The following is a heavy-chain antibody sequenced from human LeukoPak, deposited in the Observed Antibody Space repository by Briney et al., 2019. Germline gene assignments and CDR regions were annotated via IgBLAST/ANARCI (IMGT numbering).Heavy chain of an antibody. CDR1: GYTFTTYW. D-gene: IGHD6-19*01. J-gene: IGHJ4*02. CDR2: IYPGDSDT. V-gene: IGHV5-51*01. CDR3: ARQPIYSSVRKYFDP. Sequence: GESLKISCKGSGYTFTTYWIGWVRQVPGKGLEWMGIIYPGDSDTRYSPSFQGQVTISADKSISTAYLQWSSLKASDTAIYYCARQPIYSSVRKYFDPWGQGTLVTVSS.